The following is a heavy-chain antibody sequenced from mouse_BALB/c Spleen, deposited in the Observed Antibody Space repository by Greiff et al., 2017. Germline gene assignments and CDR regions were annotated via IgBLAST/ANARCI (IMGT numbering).Heavy chain of an antibody. CDR3: AGGYDAFAY. CDR2: IDPANGNT. J-gene: IGHJ3*01. Sequence: EVKLQESGAELVKPGASVKLSCTASGFNIKDTYMHWVKQRPEQGLEWIGRIDPANGNTKYDPKFQGKATITADTSSNTAYLQLSSLTSEDTAVYYCAGGYDAFAYWGRGTLVTVSA. D-gene: IGHD2-14*01. CDR1: GFNIKDTY. V-gene: IGHV14-3*02.